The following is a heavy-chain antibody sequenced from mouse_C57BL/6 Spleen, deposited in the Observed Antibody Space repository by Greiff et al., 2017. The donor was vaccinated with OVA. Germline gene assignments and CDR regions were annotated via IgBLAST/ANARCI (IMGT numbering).Heavy chain of an antibody. V-gene: IGHV5-17*01. CDR2: ISSGSSNI. J-gene: IGHJ3*01. CDR3: ARFAY. Sequence: EVKLMESGGGLVKPGGSLKISCAASGFTFSDSGMHWVRQAPEKGLEWVAYISSGSSNIYYADTVTGRFTISRDNAKNTLFLQMTSLRSEYTAMYYCARFAYWGQGTLVTVSA. CDR1: GFTFSDSG.